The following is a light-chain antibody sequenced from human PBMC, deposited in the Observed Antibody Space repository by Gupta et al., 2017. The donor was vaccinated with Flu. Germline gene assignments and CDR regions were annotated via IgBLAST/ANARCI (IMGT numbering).Light chain of an antibody. V-gene: IGKV2-28*01. CDR3: MQDLQTLT. CDR2: LGS. J-gene: IGKJ4*01. Sequence: DIVMTQSPLSLTVTPGEPASISCRSSQSLLHRNGYNYLDWYLQKPGQSPQLLIYLGSNRASGVPDRFSGSGSGTDFTLKISRVEAEDVGVYYCMQDLQTLTFAGGTXVEIK. CDR1: QSLLHRNGYNY.